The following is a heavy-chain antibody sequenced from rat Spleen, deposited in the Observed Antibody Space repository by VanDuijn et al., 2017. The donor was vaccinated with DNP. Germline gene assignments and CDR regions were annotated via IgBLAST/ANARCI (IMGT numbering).Heavy chain of an antibody. J-gene: IGHJ2*01. D-gene: IGHD3-1*01. CDR3: ARAPSYYSDY. V-gene: IGHV4-2*01. CDR2: INKDSSTI. Sequence: EVKLVESGGGLVQPGKSLKLSCAASGFNFNGYWMAWVRQAPGKGLEWTGEINKDSSTINYTPSLKDKFTISRDNVQNTLYLQMSKLGSEDTAIYYCARAPSYYSDYWGQGVMVTVSS. CDR1: GFNFNGYW.